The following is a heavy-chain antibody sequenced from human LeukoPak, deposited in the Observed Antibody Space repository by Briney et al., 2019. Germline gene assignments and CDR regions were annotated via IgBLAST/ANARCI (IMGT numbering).Heavy chain of an antibody. CDR1: GFSLSTYAMR. CDR3: ARTPIDTSVTYFDY. CDR2: IDWDDEK. V-gene: IGHV2-70*04. J-gene: IGHJ4*02. Sequence: ESGPALVKPTQTLTLTCTFSGFSLSTYAMRVSWIRQPPGKALEWLARIDWDDEKVYSTSLRTRLTISRGTSNNQVVLTVTNVDPEDTATYYCARTPIDTSVTYFDYWGQGTLVTVSS. D-gene: IGHD1-26*01.